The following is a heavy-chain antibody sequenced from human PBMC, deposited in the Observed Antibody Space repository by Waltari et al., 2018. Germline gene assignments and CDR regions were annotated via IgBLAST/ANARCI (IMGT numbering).Heavy chain of an antibody. V-gene: IGHV4-39*01. Sequence: QLQLQESGPGLVKPSETLSLTCTVSGGSISSSSYYWGWLRQPPGKGLEWIGSIYYSGSTYYNPSLKSRVTISVDTSKNQFSLKLSSVTAADTAVYYCATQQLDISAGNWFDPWGQGTLVTVSS. D-gene: IGHD6-13*01. CDR3: ATQQLDISAGNWFDP. CDR1: GGSISSSSYY. J-gene: IGHJ5*02. CDR2: IYYSGST.